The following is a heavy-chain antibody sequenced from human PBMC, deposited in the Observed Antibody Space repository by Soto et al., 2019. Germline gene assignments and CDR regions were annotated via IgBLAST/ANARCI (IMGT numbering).Heavy chain of an antibody. V-gene: IGHV3-33*01. J-gene: IGHJ3*02. CDR3: ASEPPVLDI. CDR1: GFTFRSYG. Sequence: QVQLVESGGGVVQPGRSLRLSCAASGFTFRSYGMHWVRQAPGKGLEWVAVIWYDGSNKYYADSVKGRFTISRDNSKNTLYLQMNSLRAEDTAVYYCASEPPVLDIWGQGTMVTVSS. CDR2: IWYDGSNK.